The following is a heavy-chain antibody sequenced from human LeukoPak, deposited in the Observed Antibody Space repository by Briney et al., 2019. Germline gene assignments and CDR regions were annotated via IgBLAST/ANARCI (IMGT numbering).Heavy chain of an antibody. CDR2: ISAYNGNT. CDR1: GYTFTSYG. D-gene: IGHD3-22*01. V-gene: IGHV1-18*01. Sequence: GASVKVSCKASGYTFTSYGISWVRQAPGQGLEWMGWISAYNGNTNYAQKLQGRVTMTTDTSTSTAYMELRSLRSDDTAVYYCAQYYDSSGSHGGSWFDPWGQGTLVTVSP. J-gene: IGHJ5*02. CDR3: AQYYDSSGSHGGSWFDP.